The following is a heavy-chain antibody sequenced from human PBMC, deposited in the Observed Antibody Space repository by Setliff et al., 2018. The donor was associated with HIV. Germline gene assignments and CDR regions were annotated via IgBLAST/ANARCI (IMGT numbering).Heavy chain of an antibody. CDR2: IIPIFGTA. CDR3: ATSTSRFFWNGFYQGGFGSRHSHSFEN. V-gene: IGHV1-69*13. D-gene: IGHD3-3*01. Sequence: SVKVSCKASGGTLSNYAISWVRQAPGQGLEWMGGIIPIFGTAKYAQKFQGRLTITADESTSTASMELSSLKSDDTAMYYCATSTSRFFWNGFYQGGFGSRHSHSFENWGQGTLVTVSS. CDR1: GGTLSNYA. J-gene: IGHJ4*02.